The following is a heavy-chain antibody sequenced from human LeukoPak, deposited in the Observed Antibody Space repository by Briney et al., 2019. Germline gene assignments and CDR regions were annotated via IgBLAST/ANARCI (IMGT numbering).Heavy chain of an antibody. CDR3: ASGGGGVLGSAFDI. CDR1: GGSISSYY. D-gene: IGHD3-16*01. Sequence: SETLSLTCTVSGGSISSYYWSWIRQPAGKGLEWIGRIYTSGSTNYNPSLKSRITMSVDTSKNQFSLKLSSVTAADTAVYYCASGGGGVLGSAFDIWGQGTMVTASS. V-gene: IGHV4-4*07. J-gene: IGHJ3*02. CDR2: IYTSGST.